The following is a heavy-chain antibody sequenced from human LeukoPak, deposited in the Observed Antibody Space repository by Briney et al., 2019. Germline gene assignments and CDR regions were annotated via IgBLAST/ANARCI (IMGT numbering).Heavy chain of an antibody. CDR3: ARAALGTEVFDY. D-gene: IGHD1-1*01. V-gene: IGHV1-2*02. CDR1: GYTFTGYY. CDR2: INPNSGGT. Sequence: GASVKVSCKASGYTFTGYYMHWVRQAPGQGLEWMGWINPNSGGTNYAQKFQGRVTMTRDTSISTAYMELSRLKSDDTAVYYCARAALGTEVFDYWGQGTLVTVSS. J-gene: IGHJ4*02.